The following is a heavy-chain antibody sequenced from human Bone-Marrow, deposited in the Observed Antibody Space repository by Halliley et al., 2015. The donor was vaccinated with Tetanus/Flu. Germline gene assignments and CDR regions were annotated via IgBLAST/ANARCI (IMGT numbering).Heavy chain of an antibody. CDR2: ISGSGGTT. CDR3: AKDMGSVVTPVDY. J-gene: IGHJ4*02. Sequence: SLRLSCAASGFTFSGYAMSWVRQAPGKGLEWVSVISGSGGTTYYADSVKGRFTMSRDNSKYTVYLQMNSLRGEDTAIYYCAKDMGSVVTPVDYWGQGTQVTVSS. D-gene: IGHD2-21*02. V-gene: IGHV3-23*01. CDR1: GFTFSGYA.